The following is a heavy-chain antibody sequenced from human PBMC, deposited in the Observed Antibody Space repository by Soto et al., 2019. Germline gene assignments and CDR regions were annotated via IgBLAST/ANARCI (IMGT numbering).Heavy chain of an antibody. CDR1: GFTFSSYS. V-gene: IGHV3-48*02. CDR2: ISSSSSTI. Sequence: EVQLVESGGGLVQPGGSLRLSCAASGFTFSSYSMNWVRQAPGKGLEWVSYISSSSSTIYYADSVKGRFTISRDNAKNSLYLQMNSVRDEDTSVYYCARVSYYGSGSYDYWGQGTLVTVSS. D-gene: IGHD3-10*01. CDR3: ARVSYYGSGSYDY. J-gene: IGHJ4*02.